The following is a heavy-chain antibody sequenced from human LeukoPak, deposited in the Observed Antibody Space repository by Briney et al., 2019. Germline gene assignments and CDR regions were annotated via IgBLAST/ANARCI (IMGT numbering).Heavy chain of an antibody. Sequence: ASVKVSCKASGYTFTSSDINWVRQAPGQGLEWMGRIIPILGIANYAQKSQGRVTITADKSTSTAYMELSSLRSEDTAVYYCARDGTYYYDSSGFSRFDPWGQGTLVTVSS. V-gene: IGHV1-69*04. CDR2: IIPILGIA. J-gene: IGHJ5*02. CDR3: ARDGTYYYDSSGFSRFDP. D-gene: IGHD3-22*01. CDR1: GYTFTSSD.